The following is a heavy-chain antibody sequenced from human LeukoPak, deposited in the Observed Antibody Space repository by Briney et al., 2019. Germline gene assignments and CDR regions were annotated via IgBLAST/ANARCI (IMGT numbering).Heavy chain of an antibody. D-gene: IGHD3-10*01. CDR2: IYYSGST. CDR3: AREGAYGGSGSHFDY. Sequence: SETLSLTCTVSGGSISSSSYYWGWIRQPPGKGLEWIGSIYYSGSTNYNPSLKSRVTISVDTSKNQFSLKLSSVTAADTAVYYCAREGAYGGSGSHFDYWGQGTLVTVSS. CDR1: GGSISSSSYY. V-gene: IGHV4-39*07. J-gene: IGHJ4*02.